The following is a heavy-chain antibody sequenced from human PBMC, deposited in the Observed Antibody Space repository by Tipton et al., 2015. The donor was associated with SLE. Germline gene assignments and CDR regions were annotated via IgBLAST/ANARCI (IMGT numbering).Heavy chain of an antibody. CDR2: IYYSGST. J-gene: IGHJ3*02. Sequence: LRLSCTVSGGSISSSSYYWGWIRQPPGKGLEWIGSIYYSGSTYYNPSLKSRVTMSIDTSKNQFSMKLSSVTAADTAVYYCARHIVVVPEAFDIWGQGTMVTVSS. V-gene: IGHV4-39*07. CDR3: ARHIVVVPEAFDI. D-gene: IGHD2-21*01. CDR1: GGSISSSSYY.